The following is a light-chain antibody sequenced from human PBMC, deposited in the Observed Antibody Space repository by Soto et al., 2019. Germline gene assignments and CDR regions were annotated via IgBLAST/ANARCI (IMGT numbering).Light chain of an antibody. CDR3: QHYGNSPPEYT. CDR1: QSISSSF. CDR2: GAS. Sequence: EIVLTQSPGTLSLSPGERVTLSCRASQSISSSFLAWYQQRPGQAPRLLIFGASYRATGIPDRFSGSGSGTDFTLTISRLEPEDFAVYYCQHYGNSPPEYTFGPGTNVDSK. V-gene: IGKV3-20*01. J-gene: IGKJ3*01.